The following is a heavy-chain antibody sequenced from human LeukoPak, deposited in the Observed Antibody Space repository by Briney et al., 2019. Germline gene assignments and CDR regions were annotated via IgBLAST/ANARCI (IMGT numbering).Heavy chain of an antibody. CDR1: GGSISTSNYY. Sequence: PSETLSLTCTVSGGSISTSNYYWGWIRQPPGKGLEWIGNIFYSGSTYYSPSLRSRVTISLDTSRNQFSLKLNSVTAADTAVYYCARRYGSGSAYNWFDPWGQGTLVTVSS. CDR3: ARRYGSGSAYNWFDP. D-gene: IGHD3-10*01. CDR2: IFYSGST. J-gene: IGHJ5*02. V-gene: IGHV4-39*07.